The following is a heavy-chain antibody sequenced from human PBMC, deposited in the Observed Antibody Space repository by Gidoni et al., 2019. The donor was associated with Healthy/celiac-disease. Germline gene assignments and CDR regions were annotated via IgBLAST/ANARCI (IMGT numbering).Heavy chain of an antibody. J-gene: IGHJ5*02. Sequence: QVQLQQWGAGLLKPSETLSLTCAVYGGSFSGSYWSWIRQPPGKGLEWIGEINHSGSTNYNPSLKSRVTISGDTSKNQFSLKLSSVTAADTAVYYCARGHLRFYPAGLSWFDPWGQGTLVTVSS. D-gene: IGHD3-3*01. CDR2: INHSGST. CDR1: GGSFSGSY. V-gene: IGHV4-34*01. CDR3: ARGHLRFYPAGLSWFDP.